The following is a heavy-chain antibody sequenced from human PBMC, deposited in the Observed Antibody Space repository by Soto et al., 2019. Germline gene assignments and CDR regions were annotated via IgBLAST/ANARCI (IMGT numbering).Heavy chain of an antibody. V-gene: IGHV4-4*02. D-gene: IGHD3-16*01. J-gene: IGHJ3*02. CDR2: IYHSGST. CDR3: ARDGGNPNVERAFDI. CDR1: SGSISSSNW. Sequence: SETLSLTCAVSSGSISSSNWWSWVRQPPGKGLEWIGEIYHSGSTNYNPSLKSRVTISVDKSKNQFSLKLSSVTAADTAVYYCARDGGNPNVERAFDIWGQGTMVTVSS.